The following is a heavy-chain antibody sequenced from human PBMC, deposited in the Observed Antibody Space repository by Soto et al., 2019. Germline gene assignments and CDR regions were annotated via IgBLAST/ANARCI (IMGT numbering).Heavy chain of an antibody. CDR2: ISGSGGST. V-gene: IGHV3-23*01. J-gene: IGHJ4*02. CDR1: GFTFSSYA. CDR3: AKGAGYSSGWYLYYFDY. Sequence: GGSLRLSCAASGFTFSSYAMSWVRQAPGKGLEWVSAISGSGGSTYYADSVKGRFTISRDNSKNTLYLQMNSLRAEDTAVYYCAKGAGYSSGWYLYYFDYWGQGTLVTVYS. D-gene: IGHD6-19*01.